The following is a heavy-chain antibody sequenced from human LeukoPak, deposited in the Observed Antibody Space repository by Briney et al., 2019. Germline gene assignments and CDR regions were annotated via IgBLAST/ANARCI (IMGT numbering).Heavy chain of an antibody. CDR2: IYPREGST. V-gene: IGHV1-46*01. CDR3: ARDQEGFDY. CDR1: GYTFTSNY. Sequence: ASVKVSCKASGYTFTSNYIHWVRQAPGQGLEWMGMIYPREGSTSYAQKFQGRVTVARATSTSTVHMELSGLRSEDTAVYYCARDQEGFDYWGQGTLVTVSS. J-gene: IGHJ4*02.